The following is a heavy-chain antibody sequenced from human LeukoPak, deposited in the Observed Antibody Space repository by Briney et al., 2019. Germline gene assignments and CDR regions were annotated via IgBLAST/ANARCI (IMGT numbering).Heavy chain of an antibody. Sequence: SGPTLVNPTQTLTLTCTFSGFSLSTSGMCVSWIRQPPGKALEWLARIDWDDDKYYSTSLKTRLTISKDTSKNQVVLTMTNMDPVDTATYYCARIKAYYYDSSGYYYIDYWGQGTLVTVSS. CDR3: ARIKAYYYDSSGYYYIDY. D-gene: IGHD3-22*01. CDR2: IDWDDDK. J-gene: IGHJ4*02. V-gene: IGHV2-70*11. CDR1: GFSLSTSGMC.